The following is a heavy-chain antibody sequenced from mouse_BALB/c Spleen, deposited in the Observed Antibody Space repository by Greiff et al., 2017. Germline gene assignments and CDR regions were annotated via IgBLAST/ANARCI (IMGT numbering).Heavy chain of an antibody. CDR1: GYTFTSYV. CDR3: ARKATTYYFDY. Sequence: EVQLQESGPELVKPGASVKMSCKASGYTFTSYVMHWVKQKPGQGLEWIGYINPYNDGTKYNEKFKGKATLTSDKSSSTAYMELSSLTSEDSAVYYCARKATTYYFDYWGQGTTLTVSS. V-gene: IGHV1-14*01. D-gene: IGHD1-1*01. J-gene: IGHJ2*01. CDR2: INPYNDGT.